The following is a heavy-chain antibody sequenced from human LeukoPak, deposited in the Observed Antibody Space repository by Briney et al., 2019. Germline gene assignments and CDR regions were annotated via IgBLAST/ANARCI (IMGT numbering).Heavy chain of an antibody. D-gene: IGHD1-1*01. V-gene: IGHV3-23*01. J-gene: IGHJ3*01. Sequence: GGSLRLSCAASGFTFSSYAMSWVRQAPGKGLEWVSAISGSGGSTYYADSVKGRFTISRDNSKNTLYLDMNSLRVEDTALYFCVKDSGSGYNQYYDAFEVWGQGTMVTVSS. CDR3: VKDSGSGYNQYYDAFEV. CDR2: ISGSGGST. CDR1: GFTFSSYA.